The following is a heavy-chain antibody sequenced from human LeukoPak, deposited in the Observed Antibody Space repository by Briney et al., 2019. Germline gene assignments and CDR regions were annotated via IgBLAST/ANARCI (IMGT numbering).Heavy chain of an antibody. J-gene: IGHJ4*02. CDR1: GGSISSGDYY. CDR3: ARYAVAGTSDSDY. V-gene: IGHV4-30-4*01. Sequence: SQTLSLTRPVSGGSISSGDYYWRWIRQPPGKGLEWIGYIYYSGSTYYNPALKSRVTISVYTYKNQFSLKLSSVTAADTAVYYCARYAVAGTSDSDYWGQGTLVTVSS. D-gene: IGHD6-19*01. CDR2: IYYSGST.